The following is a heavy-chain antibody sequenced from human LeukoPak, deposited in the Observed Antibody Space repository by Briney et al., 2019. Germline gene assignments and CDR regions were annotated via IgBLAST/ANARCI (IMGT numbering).Heavy chain of an antibody. Sequence: PSETLSLTCAVYGGSFSGYYWSWIRQPPGKGLEWIGEINHSGSTNYNPSLKSRVTISVDTSKNQFSLKLSSVTAADTAVYYCAQLIKITIFGVVIGLDPWGQGTLVTVSS. CDR3: AQLIKITIFGVVIGLDP. CDR2: INHSGST. CDR1: GGSFSGYY. V-gene: IGHV4-34*01. D-gene: IGHD3-3*01. J-gene: IGHJ5*02.